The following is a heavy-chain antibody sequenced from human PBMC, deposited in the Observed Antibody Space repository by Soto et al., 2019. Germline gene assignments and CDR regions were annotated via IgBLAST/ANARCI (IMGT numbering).Heavy chain of an antibody. CDR2: IIPIFGTA. CDR3: ARRAWTAPSYDYDSRGYYFQY. D-gene: IGHD3-22*01. V-gene: IGHV1-69*13. J-gene: IGHJ4*02. CDR1: GGTFSSYA. Sequence: SLKVSCKASGGTFSSYAISWVRQAPGQGLEWMGGIIPIFGTANYAQKFQGRVKITADESTSTAYMELSSLRSEDTAVYYCARRAWTAPSYDYDSRGYYFQYWGQGPMCTV.